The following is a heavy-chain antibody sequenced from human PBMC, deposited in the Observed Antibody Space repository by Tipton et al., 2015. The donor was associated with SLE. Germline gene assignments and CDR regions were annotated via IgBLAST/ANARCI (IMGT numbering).Heavy chain of an antibody. D-gene: IGHD3-3*01. V-gene: IGHV4-34*01. Sequence: TLSLTCTVYGGSFSGYYWSWIRQPPGKGLEWIGDINHSGSTNYNQSLKSRVTISVDTSKNQFSLKLSSVSAADTAVYYCARQYDFWPHAFDYWGQGTLVTVSS. CDR1: GGSFSGYY. CDR3: ARQYDFWPHAFDY. J-gene: IGHJ4*02. CDR2: INHSGST.